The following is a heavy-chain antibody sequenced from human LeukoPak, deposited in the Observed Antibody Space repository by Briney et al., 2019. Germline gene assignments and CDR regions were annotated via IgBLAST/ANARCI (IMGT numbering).Heavy chain of an antibody. V-gene: IGHV1-69*01. CDR1: GGTFSSYA. CDR2: ISPIFGTA. D-gene: IGHD2-2*01. Sequence: SVKVSCKASGGTFSSYAISWVRQAPGQGLEWMGGISPIFGTANYAQKFQGRVTITADESTSTAYMELSSLRSEDTAVYYCASSQLSDRYYYYMDVWGKGTTVTVSS. CDR3: ASSQLSDRYYYYMDV. J-gene: IGHJ6*03.